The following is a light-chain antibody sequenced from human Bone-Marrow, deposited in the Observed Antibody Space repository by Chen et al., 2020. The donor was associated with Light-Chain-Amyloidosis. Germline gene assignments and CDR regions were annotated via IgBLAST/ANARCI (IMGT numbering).Light chain of an antibody. V-gene: IGKV3-20*01. CDR1: QSISGGS. CDR2: SVS. J-gene: IGKJ4*01. CDR3: QHYGRSVT. Sequence: EIVLTQSPGTLSLSPGERATLSCRASQSISGGSLAWYQQKPGQTPRLLVYSVSITATGVPDRFSGSGSGTDFTLTISRLEPEEFTVYYCQHYGRSVTFGGGTKLEI.